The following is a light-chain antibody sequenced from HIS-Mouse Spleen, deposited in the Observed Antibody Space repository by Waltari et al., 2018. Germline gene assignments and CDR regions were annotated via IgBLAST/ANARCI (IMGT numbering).Light chain of an antibody. V-gene: IGKV1-9*01. CDR1: QGISSY. CDR2: AAS. Sequence: DIQLTQSPSFLSASVAHTVTITCRASQGISSYLAWYQQKPGKAPKLLIYAASTLQSGVPSRFSGSGSGTEFTLTISSLQPEDFATYYCQQLNSYPPTFGQGTKVEIK. J-gene: IGKJ1*01. CDR3: QQLNSYPPT.